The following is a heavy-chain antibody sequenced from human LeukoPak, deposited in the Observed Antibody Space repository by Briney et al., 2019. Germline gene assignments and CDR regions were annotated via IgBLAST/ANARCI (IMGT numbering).Heavy chain of an antibody. Sequence: GGSLRLSCVASGFTFSSYEINWVRQAPGKGLEWVSYISSSSSYTNYADSVKGRFTISRDNAKNSLYLQMNSLRAEDTAVYYCASRADFDYWGQGTLVTVSS. V-gene: IGHV3-21*05. J-gene: IGHJ4*02. CDR1: GFTFSSYE. CDR2: ISSSSSYT. CDR3: ASRADFDY. D-gene: IGHD6-25*01.